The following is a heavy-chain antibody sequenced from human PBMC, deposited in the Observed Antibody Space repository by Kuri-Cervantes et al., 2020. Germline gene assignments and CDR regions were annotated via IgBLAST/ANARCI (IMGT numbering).Heavy chain of an antibody. J-gene: IGHJ3*02. CDR2: ISAYNGNT. Sequence: SVKVSCKASGYTFTSYGISWVRQAPGQGLEWMGWISAYNGNTNYAQKLQGRVTMTTDTSTSTAYMELRSLRSDDTAVYYCARAYDYGDYVGAFDIWGQGTMVTVSS. V-gene: IGHV1-18*01. CDR1: GYTFTSYG. CDR3: ARAYDYGDYVGAFDI. D-gene: IGHD4-17*01.